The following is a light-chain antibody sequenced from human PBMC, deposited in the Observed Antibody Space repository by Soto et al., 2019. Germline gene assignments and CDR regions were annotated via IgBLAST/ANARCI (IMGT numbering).Light chain of an antibody. Sequence: EIVMTQSPATLSVSPGDRATLSCRAIQHFYSDALAWYQQKPGQAPRLLIYGASTRATGIPVRFSGSGSGTEFTLTISSLQSEDFAVYYCQQYDKWPSITFGQGTRLEIK. CDR1: QHFYSDA. CDR3: QQYDKWPSIT. V-gene: IGKV3-15*01. CDR2: GAS. J-gene: IGKJ5*01.